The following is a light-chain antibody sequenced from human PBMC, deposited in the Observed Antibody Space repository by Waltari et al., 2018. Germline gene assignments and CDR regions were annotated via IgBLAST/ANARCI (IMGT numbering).Light chain of an antibody. Sequence: QTVVTQEPSLSVSPGGTVTLTCALSSGSLSTTSYATWYQQTPGQAPRTLVYKANARSPGVPDRFSGSILVNTAALTITGAQADDESDYYWALYMGSGIWVFGGGTRLTVL. CDR1: SGSLSTTSY. CDR2: KAN. CDR3: ALYMGSGIWV. J-gene: IGLJ3*02. V-gene: IGLV8-61*01.